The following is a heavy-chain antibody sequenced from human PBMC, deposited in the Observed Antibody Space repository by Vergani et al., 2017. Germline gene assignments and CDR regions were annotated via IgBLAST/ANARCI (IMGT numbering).Heavy chain of an antibody. CDR1: GGSISSYY. CDR2: IYYSGST. V-gene: IGHV4-59*01. Sequence: QVQLQQWGAGLLKPSETLSLTCTVSGGSISSYYWSWIRQPPGKGLEWIGYIYYSGSTNYNPSLKRRVTISVDTSKNQFSLKLSSVTAADTAVYYCARDLMNGAVTVSYYWEEGTLVTGSS. J-gene: IGHJ4*02. CDR3: ARDLMNGAVTVSYY. D-gene: IGHD3-16*01.